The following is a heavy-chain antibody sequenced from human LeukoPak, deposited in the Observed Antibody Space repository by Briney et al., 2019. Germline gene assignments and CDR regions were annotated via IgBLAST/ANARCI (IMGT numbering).Heavy chain of an antibody. Sequence: GESLKISCKGSGYSFTSYWIGWVRQMPGKGLEWMGIIYPGDSDTRYSPSFQGQVTISADKSISTAYLQWSSLKASDTAMYYCARMVMTTVTSNWFDPWGQGILVTVSS. CDR1: GYSFTSYW. CDR2: IYPGDSDT. CDR3: ARMVMTTVTSNWFDP. J-gene: IGHJ5*02. D-gene: IGHD4-11*01. V-gene: IGHV5-51*01.